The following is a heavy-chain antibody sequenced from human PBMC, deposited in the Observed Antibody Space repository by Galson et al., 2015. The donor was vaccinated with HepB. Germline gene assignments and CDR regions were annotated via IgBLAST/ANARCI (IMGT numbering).Heavy chain of an antibody. CDR2: ISGSGGST. Sequence: SLRLSCAASGFTFSSYAMSWVRQAPGRGLEWVSAISGSGGSTYYADSVKGRFTISRDNSKNTLYLQMNSLRAEDTAVYYCAKGGADGDYVSEIRRAPDDYWGQGTLVTVSS. D-gene: IGHD4-17*01. J-gene: IGHJ4*02. V-gene: IGHV3-23*01. CDR1: GFTFSSYA. CDR3: AKGGADGDYVSEIRRAPDDY.